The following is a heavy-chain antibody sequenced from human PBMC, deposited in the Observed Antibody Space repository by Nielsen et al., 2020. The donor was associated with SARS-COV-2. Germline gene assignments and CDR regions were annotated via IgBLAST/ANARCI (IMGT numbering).Heavy chain of an antibody. J-gene: IGHJ3*02. CDR2: IYHSGST. CDR3: ARGQRGRWLQPHAFDI. D-gene: IGHD5-24*01. Sequence: SETLSLTCAVSGGSISSSNWWSWVRQPPGKGLEWIGEIYHSGSTNYNPSLKSRVTISVDKSKNQFSLKLSSVTAADTAVYYCARGQRGRWLQPHAFDIWGQGTMVTVSS. CDR1: GGSISSSNW. V-gene: IGHV4-4*02.